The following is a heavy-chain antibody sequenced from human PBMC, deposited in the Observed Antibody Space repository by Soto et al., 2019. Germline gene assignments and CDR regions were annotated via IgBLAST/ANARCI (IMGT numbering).Heavy chain of an antibody. V-gene: IGHV3-30*18. CDR3: AKGLSWIQLWPTFDY. CDR1: GFTFSSYG. CDR2: ISYDGSNK. Sequence: GGSLRLSCAASGFTFSSYGMHWVRQAPGKGLEWVAVISYDGSNKYYADSVKGRFTISRDNSKNTLYLQMNSLRAEDTAVYYCAKGLSWIQLWPTFDYWGHGTLVTVSS. J-gene: IGHJ4*01. D-gene: IGHD5-18*01.